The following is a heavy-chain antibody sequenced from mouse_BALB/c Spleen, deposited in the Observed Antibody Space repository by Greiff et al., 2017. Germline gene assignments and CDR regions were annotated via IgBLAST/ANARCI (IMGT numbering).Heavy chain of an antibody. J-gene: IGHJ4*01. Sequence: VQLQQSGPGLVQPSQSLSITCTVSGFSLTSYGVHWVRQSPGKGLEWLGVIWSGGSPDYNAAFISRLSISKDNSKSQVFFKMNSLQADDTAIYYCARNNYRYDEEGAMDYWGQGTSVTVSS. D-gene: IGHD2-14*01. CDR2: IWSGGSP. CDR3: ARNNYRYDEEGAMDY. V-gene: IGHV2-4-1*01. CDR1: GFSLTSYG.